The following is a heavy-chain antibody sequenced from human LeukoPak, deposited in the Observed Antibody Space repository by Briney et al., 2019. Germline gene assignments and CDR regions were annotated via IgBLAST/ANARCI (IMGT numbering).Heavy chain of an antibody. CDR2: IIPIFGTA. CDR1: GGTFSSYA. J-gene: IGHJ5*02. Sequence: ASVKVSCKASGGTFSSYAISWVRQAPGQGLEWMGGIIPIFGTANYAQKFQGRVTITADESTSIAYMELSSLRSEDTAVYYCARVGYCSGGSCYSGIGWFDPWGQGTLVTVSS. CDR3: ARVGYCSGGSCYSGIGWFDP. V-gene: IGHV1-69*13. D-gene: IGHD2-15*01.